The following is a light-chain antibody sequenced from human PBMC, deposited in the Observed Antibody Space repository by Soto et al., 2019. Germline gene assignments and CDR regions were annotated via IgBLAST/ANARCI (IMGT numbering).Light chain of an antibody. Sequence: QSDLTKPASVSGSPGQSITISCTGTSSDVGGYNYVSWYQQHPGKAPKLMIYDVSNRPSGVSNRFSGSKSGNTASLTISGLQAEDEADYYCSSYTSSSTLPYVFGTGTKVTVL. V-gene: IGLV2-14*01. CDR3: SSYTSSSTLPYV. CDR1: SSDVGGYNY. J-gene: IGLJ1*01. CDR2: DVS.